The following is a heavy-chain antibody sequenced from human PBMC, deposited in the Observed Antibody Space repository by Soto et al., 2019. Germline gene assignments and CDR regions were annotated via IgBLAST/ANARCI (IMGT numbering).Heavy chain of an antibody. CDR1: GYSISSGYY. D-gene: IGHD2-2*01. CDR3: ARGWVVPANNWFDP. V-gene: IGHV4-38-2*02. Sequence: SETLSLTCTVSGYSISSGYYWGWIRQPPGKGLEWIGSIYHSGSTYYNPSLKSRVTISVDTSKNQFSLKLSSVTAADTAVYYCARGWVVPANNWFDPWGQGTLVTVSS. J-gene: IGHJ5*02. CDR2: IYHSGST.